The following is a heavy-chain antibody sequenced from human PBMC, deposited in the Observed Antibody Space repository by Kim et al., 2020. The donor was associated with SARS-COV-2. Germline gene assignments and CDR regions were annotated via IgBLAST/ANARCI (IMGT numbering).Heavy chain of an antibody. Sequence: ASVKVSCKASGYTFTGYYINWVRQAPGQGLEWMGWINPNTGATNSAQKFQGRITMTTDTSIRTAYMEVTRLRSDDTAIYYCARKKSSGLIGLAPWGQGPLVSVPS. V-gene: IGHV1-2*02. CDR3: ARKKSSGLIGLAP. CDR2: INPNTGAT. D-gene: IGHD6-19*01. CDR1: GYTFTGYY. J-gene: IGHJ5*02.